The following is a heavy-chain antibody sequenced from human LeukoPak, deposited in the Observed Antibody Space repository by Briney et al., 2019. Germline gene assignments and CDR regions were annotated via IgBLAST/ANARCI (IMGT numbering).Heavy chain of an antibody. CDR2: MLDDGTNR. V-gene: IGHV3-33*06. D-gene: IGHD4-17*01. CDR3: AKENTVTTDY. J-gene: IGHJ4*02. CDR1: GFSFSNYA. Sequence: GGSLRLSCAASGFSFSNYAIHWVRQVPGKGLEWVAVMLDDGTNRYYADSVKDRFTFSRDSSKNTLYLHMNNLRAGDTAVYYCAKENTVTTDYWGQGTLVTVSS.